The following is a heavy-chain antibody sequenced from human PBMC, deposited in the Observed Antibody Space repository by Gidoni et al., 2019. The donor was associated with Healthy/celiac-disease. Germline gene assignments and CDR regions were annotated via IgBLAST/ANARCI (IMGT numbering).Heavy chain of an antibody. D-gene: IGHD2-2*01. CDR3: AREGGSVVVPAATWFDP. J-gene: IGHJ5*02. V-gene: IGHV3-7*03. Sequence: EVQLVESGGGLVQPGGSLRLSCAASGFTFRSYWMSWVRQAPGKGLEWVANIKQDGSEKYYVDSVKGRFTISRDNAKNSLYLQMNSLRAEDTAVYYCAREGGSVVVPAATWFDPWGQGTLVTVSS. CDR2: IKQDGSEK. CDR1: GFTFRSYW.